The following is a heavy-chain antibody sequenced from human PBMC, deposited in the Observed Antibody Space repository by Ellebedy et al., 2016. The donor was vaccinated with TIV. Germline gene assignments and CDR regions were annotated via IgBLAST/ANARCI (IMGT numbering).Heavy chain of an antibody. V-gene: IGHV3-7*01. CDR1: GFTISRHW. CDR3: ARLIGGTCQCAFDI. Sequence: GESLKISCAASGFTISRHWMSWVRQGPGKGLEWVANIHQDGGEKNYVDSVGGRFTISRDNAKNSLYLQMNSRRAEDTAVYYCARLIGGTCQCAFDIWGQGTMVTVSS. J-gene: IGHJ3*02. D-gene: IGHD2-15*01. CDR2: IHQDGGEK.